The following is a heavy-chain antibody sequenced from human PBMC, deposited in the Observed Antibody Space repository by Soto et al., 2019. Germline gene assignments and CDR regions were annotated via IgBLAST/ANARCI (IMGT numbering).Heavy chain of an antibody. D-gene: IGHD1-7*01. Sequence: QVQLVQSGAEVKKPGSSVKVSCKASGGTFSSYAISWVRQAPGQGLEWMGGIIPIFGTATYAQKFQGRVTITADESTSTAYMELSSMRSEDTAVYYCARVRGVELELPFDYWGQGTLVTVSS. J-gene: IGHJ4*02. CDR2: IIPIFGTA. CDR1: GGTFSSYA. CDR3: ARVRGVELELPFDY. V-gene: IGHV1-69*01.